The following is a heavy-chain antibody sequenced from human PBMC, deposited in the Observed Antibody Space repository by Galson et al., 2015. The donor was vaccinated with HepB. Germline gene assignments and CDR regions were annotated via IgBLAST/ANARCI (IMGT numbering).Heavy chain of an antibody. Sequence: SLRLSCAASGFTVSSNYMSWVRQAPGKGLEWVSVIYSGGSTYYADSVKGRFTISRDNSKNTLYLQMNSLRAEDTAVYYCARGPWIQHYFDYWGQGTLVTVSS. V-gene: IGHV3-66*01. J-gene: IGHJ4*02. CDR2: IYSGGST. D-gene: IGHD5-18*01. CDR3: ARGPWIQHYFDY. CDR1: GFTVSSNY.